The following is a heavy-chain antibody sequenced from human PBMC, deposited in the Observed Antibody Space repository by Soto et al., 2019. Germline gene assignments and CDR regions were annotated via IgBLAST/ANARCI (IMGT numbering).Heavy chain of an antibody. CDR1: GGAIGSHY. D-gene: IGHD3-3*01. Sequence: PSETLSLTCTISGGAIGSHYWTWIRQPAGKGLEWIGRIYSSGSTQYNPSLQGRVTMSLDTSKNQFSLRLESVTAADTAVYYCARGQRFSDWFDPWGQGTLVTVSS. V-gene: IGHV4-4*07. CDR2: IYSSGST. CDR3: ARGQRFSDWFDP. J-gene: IGHJ5*02.